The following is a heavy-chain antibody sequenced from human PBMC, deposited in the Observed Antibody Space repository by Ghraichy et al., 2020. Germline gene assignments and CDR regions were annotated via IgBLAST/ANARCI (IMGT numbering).Heavy chain of an antibody. D-gene: IGHD1-26*01. V-gene: IGHV3-23*01. CDR1: GFTFSTYG. J-gene: IGHJ3*02. CDR2: ISGSGDTT. CDR3: AKASGTYPYDTSNI. Sequence: GGSLRLSCAASGFTFSTYGMTWVRQAPGKGLEWVSEISGSGDTTHYSDSVKGRFTISRDNSKNTLFLQMNSLRAEDTAVYYCAKASGTYPYDTSNIWGQGTMVTVSS.